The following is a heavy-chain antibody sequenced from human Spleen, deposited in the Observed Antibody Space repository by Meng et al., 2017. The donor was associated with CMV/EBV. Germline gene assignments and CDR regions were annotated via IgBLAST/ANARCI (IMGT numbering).Heavy chain of an antibody. J-gene: IGHJ5*02. CDR2: INPSTGVT. CDR3: ARVVVDSSGSYGRWFDP. D-gene: IGHD3-22*01. Sequence: YTFTGYYLHWVRQAPGQGLEWMGWINPSTGVTTYAQKFRGRVTMTSDTSITTASMELSRLTSDDTAVYHCARVVVDSSGSYGRWFDPWGQGTLVTVSS. V-gene: IGHV1-2*02. CDR1: YTFTGYY.